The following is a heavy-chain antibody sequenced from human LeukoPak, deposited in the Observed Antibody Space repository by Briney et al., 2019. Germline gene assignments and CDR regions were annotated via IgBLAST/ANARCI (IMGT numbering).Heavy chain of an antibody. V-gene: IGHV1-46*01. J-gene: IGHJ4*01. CDR2: IHPSGSST. D-gene: IGHD5-18*01. Sequence: GASVKISCKASGYTFTNNYMHWVRQAPGQGLEWMGVIHPSGSSTNYAQKLQGRVTMTKDTSASTVYIELSSLRSDDTAVYYCARMDMDPAMVTNYLDHWGQGTLVTVSS. CDR1: GYTFTNNY. CDR3: ARMDMDPAMVTNYLDH.